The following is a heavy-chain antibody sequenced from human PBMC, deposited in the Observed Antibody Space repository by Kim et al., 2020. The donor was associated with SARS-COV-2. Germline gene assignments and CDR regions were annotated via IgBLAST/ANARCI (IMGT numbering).Heavy chain of an antibody. J-gene: IGHJ3*02. Sequence: GGSLRLSCAASGFTFSSYAMHWVRQAPGKGLEWVAVISYDGSNKYYADSVKGRFTISRDNSKNTLYLQMNSLRAEDTAVYYCARDMYYYDSSGYPFGAFDIWGQGTMVTVSS. CDR1: GFTFSSYA. CDR3: ARDMYYYDSSGYPFGAFDI. CDR2: ISYDGSNK. D-gene: IGHD3-22*01. V-gene: IGHV3-30*04.